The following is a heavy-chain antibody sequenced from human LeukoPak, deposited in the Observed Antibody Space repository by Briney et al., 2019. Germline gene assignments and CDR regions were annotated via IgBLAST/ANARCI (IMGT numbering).Heavy chain of an antibody. V-gene: IGHV3-21*01. D-gene: IGHD2-2*01. CDR2: ISSSSSYI. CDR1: GFTFSSYS. J-gene: IGHJ6*04. CDR3: ARRQVPAARYYYYYGMDV. Sequence: GGSLRLSCAASGFTFSSYSMNWVRQAPGKGLEWVSSISSSSSYIYYADSVKGRFTISRDNAKNSLYLQMNSLSAEDTAVYYCARRQVPAARYYYYYGMDVWGKGTTVTVSS.